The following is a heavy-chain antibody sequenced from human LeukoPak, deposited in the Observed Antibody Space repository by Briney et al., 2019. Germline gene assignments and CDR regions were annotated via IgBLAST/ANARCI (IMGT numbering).Heavy chain of an antibody. CDR1: GFSFSSYG. D-gene: IGHD4-11*01. V-gene: IGHV3-7*01. J-gene: IGHJ6*03. Sequence: GGSLRLSCAASGFSFSSYGMHWVRQAPGKGLEWVAHINEGGSEKYYVDSVKGRFTISRDNAKNSLYLQMNSQGGEDTAVYYCARERNLVTTTPLYYYYYYMDVWGKGTTVTVSS. CDR3: ARERNLVTTTPLYYYYYYMDV. CDR2: INEGGSEK.